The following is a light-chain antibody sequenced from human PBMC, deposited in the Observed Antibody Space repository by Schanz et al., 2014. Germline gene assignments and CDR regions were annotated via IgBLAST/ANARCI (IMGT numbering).Light chain of an antibody. V-gene: IGLV2-14*03. Sequence: QSALTQPASVSGSPGQSITISCTGTSSDVGGYNYVSWYQQYPGKAPKLMIYDVSNRPSGVSNRFSGSKSGNTASLTVSGLQAEDEADYYCSSYGGSNFVVFGGGTKITVL. CDR1: SSDVGGYNY. J-gene: IGLJ2*01. CDR2: DVS. CDR3: SSYGGSNFVV.